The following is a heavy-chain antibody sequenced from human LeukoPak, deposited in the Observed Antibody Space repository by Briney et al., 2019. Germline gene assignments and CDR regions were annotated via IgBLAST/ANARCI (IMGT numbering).Heavy chain of an antibody. CDR3: AKDLGGDYGPHIDY. D-gene: IGHD4-17*01. J-gene: IGHJ4*02. CDR2: ISYDGSNK. V-gene: IGHV3-30*18. CDR1: GFTVSSNY. Sequence: GGSLRLSCAASGFTVSSNYMSWVRQAPGKGLEWVAVISYDGSNKYYADSVKGRFTISRDNSKNTLYLQMNSLRAEDTAVYYCAKDLGGDYGPHIDYWGQGTLVTVSS.